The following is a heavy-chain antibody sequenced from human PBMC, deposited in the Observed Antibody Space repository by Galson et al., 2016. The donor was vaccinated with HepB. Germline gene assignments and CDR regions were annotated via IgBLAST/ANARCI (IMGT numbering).Heavy chain of an antibody. D-gene: IGHD6-19*01. J-gene: IGHJ4*02. CDR3: SATTTGWHAW. Sequence: ETLSLTCTVSGGSISDYYCSWIRQSPGKGLEWIGHIYNSGNNKYNPSLESRVTISVDTSKNQCFLDVNSVTSADTAIYYCSATTTGWHAWWGQGNLVTVSS. CDR2: IYNSGNN. CDR1: GGSISDYY. V-gene: IGHV4-59*01.